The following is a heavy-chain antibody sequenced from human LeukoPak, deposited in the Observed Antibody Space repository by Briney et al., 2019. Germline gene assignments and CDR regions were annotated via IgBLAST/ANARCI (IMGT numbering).Heavy chain of an antibody. Sequence: PGRSLRLSCTASAFTSGDYAMSWFRHAPGEGLEWVGFIRSKAYGGTTEYAASGKGRLTISRDDSKSIAYLQMNGLKTEDTAVYYCTRDSVVLRYFDWYTGPDAFDIWGQGTMVTVSS. CDR1: AFTSGDYA. D-gene: IGHD3-9*01. CDR2: IRSKAYGGTT. V-gene: IGHV3-49*03. CDR3: TRDSVVLRYFDWYTGPDAFDI. J-gene: IGHJ3*02.